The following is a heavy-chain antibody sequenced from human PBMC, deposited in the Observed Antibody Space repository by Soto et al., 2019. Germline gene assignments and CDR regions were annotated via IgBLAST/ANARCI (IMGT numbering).Heavy chain of an antibody. J-gene: IGHJ4*01. CDR3: VAGPDRAKSAY. V-gene: IGHV4-59*01. Sequence: SQTLSLTCTVSGGSINDYYWSWTRQPPGKGLEWIAYGLRPDYTGYNPSLRNRVTISSDTSKNQFSLRLISVTAADTAVYYCVAGPDRAKSAYWGQGTLVTVSS. CDR2: GLRPDYT. CDR1: GGSINDYY.